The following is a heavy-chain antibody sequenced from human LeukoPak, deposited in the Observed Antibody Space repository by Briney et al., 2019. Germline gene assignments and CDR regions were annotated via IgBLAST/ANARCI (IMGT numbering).Heavy chain of an antibody. Sequence: PGGSLRLSCAASGFTFSSYAMSWVRQAPGKGLEWVSAISGSGGSTYYADSVKGRFTISRDNSKNTLYLQMNSLRAEDTAVYYCARDEITMVRGVIMIYYGMDVWGQGTTVTVSS. J-gene: IGHJ6*02. CDR1: GFTFSSYA. CDR2: ISGSGGST. V-gene: IGHV3-23*01. CDR3: ARDEITMVRGVIMIYYGMDV. D-gene: IGHD3-10*01.